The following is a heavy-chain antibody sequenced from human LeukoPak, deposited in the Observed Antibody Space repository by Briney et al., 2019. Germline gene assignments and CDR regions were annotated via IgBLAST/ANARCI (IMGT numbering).Heavy chain of an antibody. CDR3: ARDGSQQLVPGAFDI. CDR2: ISGSGGST. Sequence: GGSLRLSCAASGFTFSSSAMSWVRQAPGKGLEWVSAISGSGGSTYYADSVKGRVTISRHNSKNTLYLQMNSLRAEDTAVYYCARDGSQQLVPGAFDIWGQGTMVTVSS. D-gene: IGHD6-13*01. CDR1: GFTFSSSA. J-gene: IGHJ3*02. V-gene: IGHV3-23*01.